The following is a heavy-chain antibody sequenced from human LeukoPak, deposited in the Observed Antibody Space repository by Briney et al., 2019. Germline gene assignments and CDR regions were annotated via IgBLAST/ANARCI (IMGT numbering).Heavy chain of an antibody. Sequence: GGSLRLSCAASGFTFSDYYMSWIRQAPGKGLEWVSYISSSGSTIYYADSVKGRFTISRDNAKNSLYLQMNSLRAENTAVYYCARDLGWYGDYFGYFDLWGRGTLVTVSS. J-gene: IGHJ2*01. D-gene: IGHD4-17*01. CDR1: GFTFSDYY. CDR3: ARDLGWYGDYFGYFDL. V-gene: IGHV3-11*04. CDR2: ISSSGSTI.